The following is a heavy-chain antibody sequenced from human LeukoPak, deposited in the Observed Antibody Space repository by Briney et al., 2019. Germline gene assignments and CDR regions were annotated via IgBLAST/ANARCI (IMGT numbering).Heavy chain of an antibody. CDR3: ATTTLPTGTDNAFDI. V-gene: IGHV3-74*01. Sequence: GGSLRLSCAASGFTFSSYWMRWVRQAPRRGLVWVSRINSDGSSTSYADSVKGRFTISRDNAKNTLYLQMNSLRAEDTAVYYCATTTLPTGTDNAFDIWGQGTMVTVSS. D-gene: IGHD1-1*01. CDR2: INSDGSST. CDR1: GFTFSSYW. J-gene: IGHJ3*02.